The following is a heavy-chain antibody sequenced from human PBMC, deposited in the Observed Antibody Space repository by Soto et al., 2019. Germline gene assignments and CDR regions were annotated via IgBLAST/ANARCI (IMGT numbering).Heavy chain of an antibody. D-gene: IGHD2-8*01. CDR1: RFTFSTFA. CDR2: INAGGGNT. CDR3: AKKIMGYAAHSDAMDV. V-gene: IGHV3-23*01. Sequence: PGGSLRLSCVTSRFTFSTFAMSWVRQAPGEGLEWVSAINAGGGNTHYADSVKGRFTISRDNSKNTLYLQMDSLRAEDTAVYYCAKKIMGYAAHSDAMDVWGQGTTVTVSS. J-gene: IGHJ6*02.